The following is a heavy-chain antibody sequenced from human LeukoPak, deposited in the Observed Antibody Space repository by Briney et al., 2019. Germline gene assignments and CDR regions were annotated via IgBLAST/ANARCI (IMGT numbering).Heavy chain of an antibody. J-gene: IGHJ4*02. Sequence: SETLSLTCTVSGGSISSSSYYWGWIRQPPGTGLEWIGSIYYSGSTYYNPSLKSRVTISVDTSKNQFSLKLSSVTAADTAVYYCARANRYDLYFDYWGQGTLVTVSS. CDR1: GGSISSSSYY. CDR3: ARANRYDLYFDY. D-gene: IGHD5-12*01. V-gene: IGHV4-39*07. CDR2: IYYSGST.